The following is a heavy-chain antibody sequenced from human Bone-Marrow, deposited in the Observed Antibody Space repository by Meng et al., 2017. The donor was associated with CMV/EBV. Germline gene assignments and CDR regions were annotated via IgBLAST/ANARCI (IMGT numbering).Heavy chain of an antibody. CDR1: GFTFSSYG. D-gene: IGHD3-3*01. Sequence: GESLKISCAASGFTFSSYGMHWVRQAPGKGLEWVAFIRYDGSNKYYADSVKGRFTISRDNSKNTLYLQMNSLRAEDTAVYYCAGYYDFWSGYYSIDYWGQRTLVTVSS. CDR2: IRYDGSNK. CDR3: AGYYDFWSGYYSIDY. V-gene: IGHV3-30*02. J-gene: IGHJ4*02.